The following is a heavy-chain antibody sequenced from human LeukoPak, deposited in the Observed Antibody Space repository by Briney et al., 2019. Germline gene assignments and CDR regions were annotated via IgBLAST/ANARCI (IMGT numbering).Heavy chain of an antibody. Sequence: GGSLRLSCAASGFTFSSDWMNWVRQAPGKGLEWVANINQDGSEKYYVDSVKGRFTISRDNAKNSLYPQMNSLRAEDTAVYYCARDPDIVRGVSFDYWGQGTLVTVSS. CDR2: INQDGSEK. CDR1: GFTFSSDW. CDR3: ARDPDIVRGVSFDY. V-gene: IGHV3-7*01. J-gene: IGHJ4*02. D-gene: IGHD3-10*01.